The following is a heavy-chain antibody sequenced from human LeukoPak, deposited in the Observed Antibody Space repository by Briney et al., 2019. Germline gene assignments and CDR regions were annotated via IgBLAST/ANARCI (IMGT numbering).Heavy chain of an antibody. CDR3: VRDYNWGFRC. J-gene: IGHJ4*02. Sequence: GGSLRLSCAASGFTFSSYAMHWVRQAPGKGLEWVAVISYDGSNHYYADSVKGRFTISRDNSKNNVYLQMYSLRVEDTSIYYCVRDYNWGFRCWGQGAVVSVSS. CDR1: GFTFSSYA. V-gene: IGHV3-30*04. D-gene: IGHD1-1*01. CDR2: ISYDGSNH.